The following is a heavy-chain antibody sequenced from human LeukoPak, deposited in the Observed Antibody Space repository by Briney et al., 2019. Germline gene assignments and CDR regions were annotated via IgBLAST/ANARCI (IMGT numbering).Heavy chain of an antibody. J-gene: IGHJ4*01. Sequence: GGSLRLSCVASGFTFIRHGMHWVRQAPGKGLEWVAFIRYDGSNKYYADSVTGRFTISRDISKNTLYLQMNSLRLEDTAVYFCVKEDNIDWYFDWGQGTLVTVSS. CDR1: GFTFIRHG. D-gene: IGHD3-9*01. CDR3: VKEDNIDWYFD. CDR2: IRYDGSNK. V-gene: IGHV3-30*02.